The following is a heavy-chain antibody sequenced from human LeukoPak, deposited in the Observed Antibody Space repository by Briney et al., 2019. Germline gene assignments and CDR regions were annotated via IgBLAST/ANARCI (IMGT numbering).Heavy chain of an antibody. CDR3: ARVVVLWFGELIYYYYYMDV. CDR1: GYTFTSYG. J-gene: IGHJ6*03. V-gene: IGHV1-18*01. D-gene: IGHD3-10*01. CDR2: IGAYNGNT. Sequence: ASVKVSCKASGYTFTSYGISWVRQAPGQGLEWMGWIGAYNGNTNYAQKLQGRVTMTTDTSTSTAYMELRSLRSDDTAVYYCARVVVLWFGELIYYYYYMDVWGKGTTVTVSS.